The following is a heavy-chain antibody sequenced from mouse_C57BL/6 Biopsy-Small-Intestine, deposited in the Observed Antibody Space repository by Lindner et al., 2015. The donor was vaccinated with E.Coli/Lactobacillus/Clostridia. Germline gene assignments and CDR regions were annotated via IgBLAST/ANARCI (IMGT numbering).Heavy chain of an antibody. CDR1: GYAFSSSW. CDR3: ARGTTVLGDYFDY. Sequence: VQLQESGPDLVKPGASVKISCKASGYAFSSSWMNWVKQRPGKGLEWIGRIYPGDGDTNFNGRFKAKATLTADKSSNTAYMQLSSLTSEDSAVYFCARGTTVLGDYFDYWGQGTTLSVSS. V-gene: IGHV1-82*01. CDR2: IYPGDGDT. D-gene: IGHD1-1*01. J-gene: IGHJ2*01.